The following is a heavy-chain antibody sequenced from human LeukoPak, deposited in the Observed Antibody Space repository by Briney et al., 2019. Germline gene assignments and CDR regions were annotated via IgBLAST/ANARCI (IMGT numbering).Heavy chain of an antibody. Sequence: GSLRLSCAASGFTFSDYHMSWIRQAPGKGLEWVSYISSSTSYRNYADSVKGRFTISRENAKNSLYLQMNSLRAEDTALYYCARGIEATRRSAGTCNYFDYWGQGTLVTVSS. CDR2: ISSSTSYR. CDR3: ARGIEATRRSAGTCNYFDY. D-gene: IGHD5-12*01. J-gene: IGHJ4*02. V-gene: IGHV3-11*06. CDR1: GFTFSDYH.